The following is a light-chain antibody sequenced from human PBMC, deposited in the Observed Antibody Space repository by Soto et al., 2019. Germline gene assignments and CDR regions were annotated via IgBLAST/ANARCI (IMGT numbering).Light chain of an antibody. Sequence: EIVLTQSPAPLSLSPGERATLSCRASQRVSSYLAWYQQKPGQAPRLLISCASSRATGIPDRFSGSGSGTDFTRNISRLEREDFAVYYCQQYGSSPSTFGQGTKV. CDR1: QRVSSY. CDR3: QQYGSSPST. J-gene: IGKJ1*01. V-gene: IGKV3-20*01. CDR2: CAS.